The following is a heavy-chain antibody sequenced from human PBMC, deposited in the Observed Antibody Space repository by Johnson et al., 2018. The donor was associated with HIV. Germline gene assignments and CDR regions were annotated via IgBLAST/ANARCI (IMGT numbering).Heavy chain of an antibody. J-gene: IGHJ3*01. CDR3: ATFSYDNINYFELASFFPGPTDL. Sequence: VQLVESGGAVVRPGGSLRLSCTASGFTFDDYGMSWVRQAPGKGLEWVSGLNWNGGSKGYADSVKGRFTISRDNAKNSLDLQMNSLTAEETDVYYCATFSYDNINYFELASFFPGPTDLWGQGTLVTVSS. CDR1: GFTFDDYG. D-gene: IGHD3-22*01. CDR2: LNWNGGSK. V-gene: IGHV3-20*04.